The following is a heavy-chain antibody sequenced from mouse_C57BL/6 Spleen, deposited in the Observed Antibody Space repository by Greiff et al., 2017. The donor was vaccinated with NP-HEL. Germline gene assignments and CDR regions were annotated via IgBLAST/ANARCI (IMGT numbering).Heavy chain of an antibody. CDR2: INPNNGGT. V-gene: IGHV1-18*01. CDR3: ARGLRYLPYAMDY. D-gene: IGHD1-1*01. J-gene: IGHJ4*01. Sequence: VQLQQSGPELVKPGASVKIPCKASGYTFTDYNMDWVKQSHGKSLEWIGDINPNNGGTIYNQKFKGKATVTVDKSSSTAYMELRSLTSEDTAVYYCARGLRYLPYAMDYWGQGTSVTVSS. CDR1: GYTFTDYN.